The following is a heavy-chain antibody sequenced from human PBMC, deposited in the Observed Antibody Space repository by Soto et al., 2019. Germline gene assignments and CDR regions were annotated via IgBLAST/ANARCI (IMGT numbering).Heavy chain of an antibody. V-gene: IGHV3-74*01. J-gene: IGHJ4*02. Sequence: EVQLVESGGGLVQPGGSLRLSCRDSGFTFSGDWMHWVRQAPGKGLDWVSRIDPYDTGISYADSVKGRFTIFRDNAKSTLYLQMNSLRPEDTAVYYCTRETFGDREYWGQGTLVTVSS. D-gene: IGHD4-17*01. CDR1: GFTFSGDW. CDR3: TRETFGDREY. CDR2: IDPYDTGI.